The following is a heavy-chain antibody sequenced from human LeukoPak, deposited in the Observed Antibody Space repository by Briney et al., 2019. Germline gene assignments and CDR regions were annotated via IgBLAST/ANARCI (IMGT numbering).Heavy chain of an antibody. V-gene: IGHV3-49*04. D-gene: IGHD5-18*01. Sequence: GGSLRLSCAASGFTLGDYAMSWVRQAPGKGLEWVGFIRSKAYGGTTEYAASVKGRFTISRDDSKSIAYLQMTSLKTEDTAVYYCTRDRGNSYGYGDYWGQGTLVTVSS. CDR2: IRSKAYGGTT. CDR1: GFTLGDYA. J-gene: IGHJ4*02. CDR3: TRDRGNSYGYGDY.